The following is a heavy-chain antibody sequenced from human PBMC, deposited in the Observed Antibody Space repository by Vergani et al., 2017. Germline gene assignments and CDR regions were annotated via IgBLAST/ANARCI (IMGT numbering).Heavy chain of an antibody. V-gene: IGHV3-30-3*01. CDR1: GFTFSSYA. CDR2: ISYDGSNK. J-gene: IGHJ4*02. D-gene: IGHD1-7*01. Sequence: QVQLVESGGGVVQPGRSLRLSCAASGFTFSSYAMHWVRQAPGKGLEWVAVISYDGSNKYYADSVKGRFTISRDNSKNTLYLQMNSLRAEDTAVYYCARVKTTSRTFDYWGQGTLVTVSS. CDR3: ARVKTTSRTFDY.